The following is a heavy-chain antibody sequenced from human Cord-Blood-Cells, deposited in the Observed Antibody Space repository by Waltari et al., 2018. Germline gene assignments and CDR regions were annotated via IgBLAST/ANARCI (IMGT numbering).Heavy chain of an antibody. Sequence: EVQLVQSGAEVKKPGESLKISCKGSGYSFTSSWIGWVRQMPGKGLEWMGIIEPGDSDTRSCPAVQGQATISAYKSISTAYLQWSSLKASDTAMYYCARYSSSWYYFQHWGQVTLVTGSS. CDR2: IEPGDSDT. CDR3: ARYSSSWYYFQH. CDR1: GYSFTSSW. V-gene: IGHV5-51*01. J-gene: IGHJ1*01. D-gene: IGHD6-13*01.